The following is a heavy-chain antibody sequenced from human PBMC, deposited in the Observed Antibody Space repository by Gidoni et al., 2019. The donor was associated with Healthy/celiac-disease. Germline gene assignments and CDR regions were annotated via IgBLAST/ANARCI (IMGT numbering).Heavy chain of an antibody. CDR3: ATEIAVADFYGMDV. Sequence: VELKESRPGLVQPPETLCLSGTVAGGSISSYYVRRIRQPARKGLGWIGRIYASGRANYTPPLKGRVTMSVDPSKNPFSLKLSSVTAADTAVYYCATEIAVADFYGMDVWGQGTTVTVSS. CDR1: GGSISSYY. CDR2: IYASGRA. D-gene: IGHD6-19*01. V-gene: IGHV4-4*07. J-gene: IGHJ6*02.